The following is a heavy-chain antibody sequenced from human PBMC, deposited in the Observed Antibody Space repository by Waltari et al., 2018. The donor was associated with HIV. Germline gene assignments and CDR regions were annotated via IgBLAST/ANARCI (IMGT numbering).Heavy chain of an antibody. CDR2: ISYDGRHI. CDR1: GFTFDPSA. V-gene: IGHV3-30*18. D-gene: IGHD1-26*01. J-gene: IGHJ4*01. CDR3: AKEGWDLLEFGYYFDS. Sequence: QVQLVESGGGVVQPGGSLRLSCVASGFTFDPSAIHWVRQAPGKGLDWVASISYDGRHIYYADSVNGRFTISRDNSKNTVYLQMTSLRPEDTTVYSCAKEGWDLLEFGYYFDSWGQGTLVTVSS.